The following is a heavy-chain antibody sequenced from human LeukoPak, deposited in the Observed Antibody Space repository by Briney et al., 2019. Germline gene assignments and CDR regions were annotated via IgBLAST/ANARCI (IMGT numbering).Heavy chain of an antibody. J-gene: IGHJ4*02. Sequence: ASVKVSCKASGGTFSSYAISWVRQAPGQGLEWMGWISAYNGNTNYAQKLQGRVTMTTDTSTSTAYMELRGLRSDDTAVYYCATYSGWYEADYWGQGTLVTVSS. V-gene: IGHV1-18*01. CDR2: ISAYNGNT. CDR1: GGTFSSYA. CDR3: ATYSGWYEADY. D-gene: IGHD6-19*01.